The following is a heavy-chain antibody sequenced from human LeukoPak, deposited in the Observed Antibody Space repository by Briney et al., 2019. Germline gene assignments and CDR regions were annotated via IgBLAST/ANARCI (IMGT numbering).Heavy chain of an antibody. D-gene: IGHD2-15*01. V-gene: IGHV3-49*03. Sequence: GGSLRLSCTASGFTFGDYAMSWFRQAPGKGLEWVGFIRSKAYGGTTEYAASVKGRFTISRDDSKSIAYLQMNSLKTEDTAVYYCTRLRGHCSGGSCYLSDYWGQGTLVTVSS. J-gene: IGHJ4*02. CDR1: GFTFGDYA. CDR2: IRSKAYGGTT. CDR3: TRLRGHCSGGSCYLSDY.